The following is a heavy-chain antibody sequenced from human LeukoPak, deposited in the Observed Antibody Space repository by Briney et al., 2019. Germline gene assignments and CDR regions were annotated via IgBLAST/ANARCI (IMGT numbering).Heavy chain of an antibody. J-gene: IGHJ4*02. Sequence: SETLSLTCAVYGGSFSGYYWSWIRQPPGKGLEWIGEINHSGSANYNPSLKSRVTISVDTSKNQFSLKLSSVTAADTAVYYCARGLDIVVVPAGSGYFDYWGQGTLVTVSS. CDR2: INHSGSA. D-gene: IGHD2-2*03. CDR1: GGSFSGYY. V-gene: IGHV4-34*01. CDR3: ARGLDIVVVPAGSGYFDY.